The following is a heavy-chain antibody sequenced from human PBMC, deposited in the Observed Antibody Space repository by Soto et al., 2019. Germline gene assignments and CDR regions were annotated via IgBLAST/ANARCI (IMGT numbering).Heavy chain of an antibody. D-gene: IGHD6-19*01. CDR3: AKVLWYSSGWDFDY. V-gene: IGHV3-23*01. CDR2: ISGSGGST. CDR1: GFTFSSYA. J-gene: IGHJ4*02. Sequence: HPGGSLRLSCAASGFTFSSYAMSWVRQAPGKGLEWVSAISGSGGSTYYADSVKGRFTISRDNSKNTLYLQMNSLRAEDTAVYYCAKVLWYSSGWDFDYWGQGTLVTVSS.